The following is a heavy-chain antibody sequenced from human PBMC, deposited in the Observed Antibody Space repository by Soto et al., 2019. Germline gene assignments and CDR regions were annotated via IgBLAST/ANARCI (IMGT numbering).Heavy chain of an antibody. D-gene: IGHD1-26*01. V-gene: IGHV4-59*01. J-gene: IGHJ5*02. CDR1: GGSIVSYY. CDR2: IYYTXSP. CDR3: ARFYRGSRFNP. Sequence: PSXSQSQTCVDAGGSIVSYYWSWIRQPPGKGLERVAXIYYTXSPNYNNPLKXXVTISADXXKNQFSLKLSSVTAADPAVYYCARFYRGSRFNPWGQGTLVTVSS.